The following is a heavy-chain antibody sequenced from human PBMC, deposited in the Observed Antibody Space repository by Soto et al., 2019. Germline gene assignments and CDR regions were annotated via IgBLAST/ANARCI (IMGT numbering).Heavy chain of an antibody. CDR3: ARDAISMVRGTNNWFDP. CDR2: ISGGGIST. D-gene: IGHD3-10*01. J-gene: IGHJ5*02. Sequence: EVPLLESGGGLVQPGGSLTLSCAASGFTFSNYAMSWVRQAPGKGLEWVSAISGGGISTYYADSVRGRFTISRDNSRNTLYLRMNRLRAEDTAVYYCARDAISMVRGTNNWFDPWCQGTLVTVSS. V-gene: IGHV3-23*01. CDR1: GFTFSNYA.